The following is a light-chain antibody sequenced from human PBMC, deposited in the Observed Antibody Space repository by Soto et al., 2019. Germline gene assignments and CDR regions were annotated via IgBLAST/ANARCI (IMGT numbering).Light chain of an antibody. V-gene: IGKV4-1*01. CDR1: QSVLYTSNKQNC. CDR3: QQYYTTPIT. J-gene: IGKJ5*01. CDR2: WAC. Sequence: DIVMTESPDSLSVSLVERATIHCKSSQSVLYTSNKQNCLAWVQKKPGQPPKLRIFWACTGELGAPDRFSGSGSRRDYTLTIRSLQPEDVAIYYCQQYYTTPITLGQGTRLEIK.